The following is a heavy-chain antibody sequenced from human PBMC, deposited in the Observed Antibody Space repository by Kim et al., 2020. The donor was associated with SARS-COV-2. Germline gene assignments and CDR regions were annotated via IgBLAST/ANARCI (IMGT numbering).Heavy chain of an antibody. J-gene: IGHJ4*02. CDR2: ISSNGGST. Sequence: GGSLRLSCSASGFTFSSYAMHWVRQAPGKGLEYVSAISSNGGSTYYADSVKGRFTISRDNSKNTLYLQMSSLRAEDTAVYYCVKAVQGWGAIYWGQGTLVTVSS. CDR3: VKAVQGWGAIY. V-gene: IGHV3-64D*09. D-gene: IGHD3-10*01. CDR1: GFTFSSYA.